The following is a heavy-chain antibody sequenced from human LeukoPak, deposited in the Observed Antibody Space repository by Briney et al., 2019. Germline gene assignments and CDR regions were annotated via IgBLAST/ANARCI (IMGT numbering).Heavy chain of an antibody. CDR3: ATGPGNYYGMDA. V-gene: IGHV1-24*01. J-gene: IGHJ6*02. CDR2: FDPEDGET. Sequence: GASVKVSCKVSGYTLTELSMHWVRQAPGRGLEWMGGFDPEDGETIYAQKFQGRVTMTEDTSTDTAYMELSSLRSEDTAVYYCATGPGNYYGMDAWGQGTTVTVSS. CDR1: GYTLTELS.